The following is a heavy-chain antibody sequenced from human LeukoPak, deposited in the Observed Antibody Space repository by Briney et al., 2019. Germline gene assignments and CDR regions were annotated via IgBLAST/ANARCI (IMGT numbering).Heavy chain of an antibody. CDR2: ISSSRNTI. J-gene: IGHJ3*01. CDR3: ARETGFGDWGAFDL. CDR1: GFTFSSYS. Sequence: GGSLRLSCVASGFTFSSYSMNWVRQAPGQGLEWVSYISSSRNTIFYADSVKGRSTISRDNAKNSLYLHLNSLRGEDTAVYYCARETGFGDWGAFDLWGQGTMVTVSS. D-gene: IGHD3-10*01. V-gene: IGHV3-48*01.